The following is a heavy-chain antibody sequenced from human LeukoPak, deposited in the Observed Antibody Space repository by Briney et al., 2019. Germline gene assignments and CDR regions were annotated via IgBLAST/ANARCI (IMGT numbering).Heavy chain of an antibody. Sequence: PGTSLRLSCVASGFTFRSYAMHWVRQAPGKGLEWVAVIWFDGSNEHYADSMKGRVTISRDNSKSTLYLQMYTLRAEDTAVYYCARDQYSSGWSHPGDYWGQGTLVTVSS. CDR2: IWFDGSNE. D-gene: IGHD6-19*01. CDR1: GFTFRSYA. J-gene: IGHJ4*02. V-gene: IGHV3-33*01. CDR3: ARDQYSSGWSHPGDY.